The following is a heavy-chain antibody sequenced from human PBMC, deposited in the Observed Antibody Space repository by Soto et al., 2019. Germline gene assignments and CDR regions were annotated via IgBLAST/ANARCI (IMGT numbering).Heavy chain of an antibody. V-gene: IGHV1-24*01. CDR1: GYTLTELS. CDR3: ATESGGIAAAGTQLHYYYGMDV. CDR2: FDPEDGET. D-gene: IGHD6-13*01. Sequence: ASVKVSCKVSGYTLTELSMHWVRQAPGKGLEWMGGFDPEDGETIYAQKFQGRVTMTEDTSTDTAYMELSSLRSEDTAVYYCATESGGIAAAGTQLHYYYGMDVWGQGTTVTVSS. J-gene: IGHJ6*02.